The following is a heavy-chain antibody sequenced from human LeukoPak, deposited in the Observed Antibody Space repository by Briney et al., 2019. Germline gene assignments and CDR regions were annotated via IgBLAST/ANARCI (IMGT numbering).Heavy chain of an antibody. V-gene: IGHV4-59*08. CDR1: GGPTSRYY. CDR3: ARLPGIAAV. J-gene: IGHJ1*01. CDR2: IYYSGST. Sequence: SETRSLTCTVSGGPTSRYYWSWIRQPPGKSLEWIGYIYYSGSTTYNPSLKSRATLSIDTSKNQFSLNLSSVTAADTAVYYCARLPGIAAVWGQGTRVIVSS. D-gene: IGHD6-13*01.